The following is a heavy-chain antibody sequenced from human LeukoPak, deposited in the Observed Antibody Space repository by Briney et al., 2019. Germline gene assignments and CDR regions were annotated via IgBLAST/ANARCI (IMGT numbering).Heavy chain of an antibody. D-gene: IGHD4-23*01. V-gene: IGHV3-7*01. Sequence: GGSLRLSCAASGFTFSNAWMSWVRQAPGKGLEWVAQIKPDGSDKYYVDSVKGRFTISRDDAKNSLNLQMNSLRAEDTAVYYCARAGNLDNWGQGTLVTVSS. CDR3: ARAGNLDN. CDR1: GFTFSNAW. J-gene: IGHJ4*02. CDR2: IKPDGSDK.